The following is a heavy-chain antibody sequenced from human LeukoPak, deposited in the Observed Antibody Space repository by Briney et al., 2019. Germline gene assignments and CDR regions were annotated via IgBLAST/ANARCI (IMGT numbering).Heavy chain of an antibody. CDR1: GFTFSSYG. Sequence: GGSLRLSCAASGFTFSSYGMTWLRQTPAKGLEWVSAISGSGETTYYSDSVKGRFTISRDNSKNTLFLQMNSLRVEDAAIYYCAKTNGYFDQWGQGTLVAVSS. CDR2: ISGSGETT. CDR3: AKTNGYFDQ. J-gene: IGHJ4*02. V-gene: IGHV3-23*01. D-gene: IGHD2-8*01.